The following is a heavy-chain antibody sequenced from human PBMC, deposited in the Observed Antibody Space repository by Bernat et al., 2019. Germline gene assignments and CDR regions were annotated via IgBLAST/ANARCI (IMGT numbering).Heavy chain of an antibody. CDR1: GGSISSSSYY. CDR2: IYYSGST. CDR3: ARGGPYSSSWFGYFDL. J-gene: IGHJ2*01. Sequence: QLQLQESGPGLVKPSETLSLTCTVSGGSISSSSYYWGWIRQPPGKGLEWIGSIYYSGSTYYNPSLKSRLTISVDTSKNQFSLELTSVTAADTALYYCARGGPYSSSWFGYFDLWGRGTLVTVSS. V-gene: IGHV4-39*07. D-gene: IGHD6-13*01.